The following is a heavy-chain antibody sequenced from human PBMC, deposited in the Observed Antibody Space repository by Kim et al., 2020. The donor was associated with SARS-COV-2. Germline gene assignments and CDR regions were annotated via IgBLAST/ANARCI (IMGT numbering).Heavy chain of an antibody. D-gene: IGHD3-3*01. CDR2: ITSSGSTI. Sequence: GGSLRLSCAASGFTFSSYEMNWVRQAPGKGLEWVSYITSSGSTIYYADSVKGRFTISRDNAKNSLYLQMNSLRAEDTAVYCSARARARIAIFGVLPPGFDYWGQGTLVTVSS. V-gene: IGHV3-48*03. CDR3: ARARARIAIFGVLPPGFDY. J-gene: IGHJ4*02. CDR1: GFTFSSYE.